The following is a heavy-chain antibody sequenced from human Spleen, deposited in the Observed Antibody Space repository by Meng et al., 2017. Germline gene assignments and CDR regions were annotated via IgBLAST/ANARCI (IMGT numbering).Heavy chain of an antibody. CDR3: ARSAAGTADFDY. D-gene: IGHD6-13*01. CDR2: ISASGST. Sequence: SETLSLTCTVSGGSINSYCWTWIRQPAGKGLEWIGRISASGSTNYNPSLKSRITMSIDTSKTQFSLKLSSVTAADTAVYFCARSAAGTADFDYWGQGTLVTVSS. CDR1: GGSINSYC. J-gene: IGHJ4*02. V-gene: IGHV4-4*07.